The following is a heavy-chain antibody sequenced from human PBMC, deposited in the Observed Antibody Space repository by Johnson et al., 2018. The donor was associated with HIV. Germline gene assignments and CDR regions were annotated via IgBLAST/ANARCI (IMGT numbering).Heavy chain of an antibody. J-gene: IGHJ3*02. CDR3: ARGGPYYYDSSGYGAFDM. Sequence: QMHLVESGGGVILPGGCLRLSCAASAFTFSSYAMNWVRQAPGKGLEWVAVLSYDGNNEYYADSVKGRFTISRDSSKNTLCLQMNSLRAEDTAVYFCARGGPYYYDSSGYGAFDMWGQGTMVTVSS. D-gene: IGHD3-22*01. CDR2: LSYDGNNE. V-gene: IGHV3-30-3*01. CDR1: AFTFSSYA.